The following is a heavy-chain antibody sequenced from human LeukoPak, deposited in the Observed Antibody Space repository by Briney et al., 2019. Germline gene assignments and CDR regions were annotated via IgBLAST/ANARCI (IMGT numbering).Heavy chain of an antibody. CDR2: INYSGST. CDR1: GGSISRYY. CDR3: ARDPHYGDILNDPFDI. Sequence: SETLSLTCTVSGGSISRYYWSWIRQPPGKGLEWIGYINYSGSTKYNPSLKSRVTISVDTSKNQFSLKLSSVTAADTAVYFCARDPHYGDILNDPFDIWGQGTMVTVPS. V-gene: IGHV4-59*01. J-gene: IGHJ3*02. D-gene: IGHD4-17*01.